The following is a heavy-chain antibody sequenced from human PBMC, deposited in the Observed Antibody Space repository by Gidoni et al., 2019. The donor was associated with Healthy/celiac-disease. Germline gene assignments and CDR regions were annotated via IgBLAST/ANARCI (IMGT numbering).Heavy chain of an antibody. V-gene: IGHV3-23*01. D-gene: IGHD3-9*01. Sequence: EVQLLESGGGLVQPGGSLRLTCAASGFTFSSYAMSWVRQAPGKGLEWVSAISGSGGSTYYADSVKGRFTISRDNSKNTLYLQMNSLRAEDTAVYYCAKDGNLRYFDWLAPYVYYFDYWGQGTLVTVSS. CDR1: GFTFSSYA. J-gene: IGHJ4*02. CDR2: ISGSGGST. CDR3: AKDGNLRYFDWLAPYVYYFDY.